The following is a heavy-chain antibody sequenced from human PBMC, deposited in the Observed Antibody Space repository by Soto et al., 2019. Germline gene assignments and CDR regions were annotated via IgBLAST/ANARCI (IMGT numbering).Heavy chain of an antibody. V-gene: IGHV3-30-3*01. CDR2: ILHDGNNK. CDR3: ARDDEGGSYCDLGY. Sequence: QVQLVESGGGVVXXXXSLRLSCAASGFTFSNYIMHWVRQAPGKGLEWVAIILHDGNNKYYADSVKGRFTISRDNSKNTLYLQMNSLRTEDTAIYYCARDDEGGSYCDLGYWGQGTLVTVSS. CDR1: GFTFSNYI. D-gene: IGHD3-10*01. J-gene: IGHJ4*02.